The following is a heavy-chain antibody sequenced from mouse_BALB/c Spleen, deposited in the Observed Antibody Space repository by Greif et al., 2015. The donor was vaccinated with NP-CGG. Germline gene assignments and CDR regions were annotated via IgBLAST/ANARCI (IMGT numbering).Heavy chain of an antibody. J-gene: IGHJ4*01. Sequence: VQRVESGPGLVAPSQSLSITRTVSGFSLTSYGVHWVRQPPGKGLEWLGVIWAGGSTNYNSALMSRLSISKDNSKSQVFLKMNSLQTDDTAMYYCARDGYDAAYAMDYWGQGTSVTVSS. D-gene: IGHD2-2*01. CDR1: GFSLTSYG. CDR2: IWAGGST. V-gene: IGHV2-9*02. CDR3: ARDGYDAAYAMDY.